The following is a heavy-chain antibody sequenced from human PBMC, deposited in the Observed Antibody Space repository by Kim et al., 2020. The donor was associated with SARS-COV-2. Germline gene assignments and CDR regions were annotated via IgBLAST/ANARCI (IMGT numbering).Heavy chain of an antibody. CDR2: ISSEGSRN. V-gene: IGHV3-30*04. CDR3: AKAERPPSLLDY. Sequence: GGSLRLSCVASGFTFSSYAMHWVRQAPGRGLEWVATISSEGSRNFYVDSVKVRFTISRDNSKNTLYLHMNSLRAEDTALYYCAKAERPPSLLDYWGQGTLVTVSS. D-gene: IGHD6-25*01. J-gene: IGHJ4*02. CDR1: GFTFSSYA.